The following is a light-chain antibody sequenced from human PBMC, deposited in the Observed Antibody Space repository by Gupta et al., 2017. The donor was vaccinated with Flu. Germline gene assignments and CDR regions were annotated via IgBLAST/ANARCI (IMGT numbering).Light chain of an antibody. CDR1: QGSTSR. J-gene: IGKJ4*01. CDR3: QQYNNWPLT. V-gene: IGKV3-15*01. CDR2: DAS. Sequence: EIVMTQSPATLSVSPGERATLPCRASQGSTSRLAWYQQKPGQAPKLLIYDASSRATGVPTRFSGRGSGTEFTLTITILQSEDFAVYYCQQYNNWPLTFGGGTKVEIK.